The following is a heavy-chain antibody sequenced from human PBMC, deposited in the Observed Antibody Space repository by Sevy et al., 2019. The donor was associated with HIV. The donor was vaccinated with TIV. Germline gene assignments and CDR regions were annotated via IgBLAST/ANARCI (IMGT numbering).Heavy chain of an antibody. CDR1: GFTFSSYG. CDR3: AKVPLQGYSSGGFDY. V-gene: IGHV3-30*18. J-gene: IGHJ4*02. CDR2: ISYDGSNK. D-gene: IGHD6-25*01. Sequence: GGSLRLSCAASGFTFSSYGMHWVRQAPGKGLEWVAVISYDGSNKYYADSVKGRFTISRDNSKNTLYLQVNGLRAEDKAAYYCAKVPLQGYSSGGFDYWGQGTLVTVSS.